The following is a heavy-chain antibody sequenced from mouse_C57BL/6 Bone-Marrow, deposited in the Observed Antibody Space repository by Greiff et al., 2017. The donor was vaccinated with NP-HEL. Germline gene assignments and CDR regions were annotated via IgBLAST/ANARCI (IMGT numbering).Heavy chain of an antibody. Sequence: EVKVVESGGGLVKPGGSLKLSCAASGFTFSDYGMHWVRQAPEKGLEWVAYISSGSSTIYYADTVKGRFTISRDNAKNTLFLQMTSLRSEDTAMYYCARQGVYYGYYFDYWGQGTTLTVSS. CDR2: ISSGSSTI. D-gene: IGHD1-1*01. CDR3: ARQGVYYGYYFDY. J-gene: IGHJ2*01. V-gene: IGHV5-17*01. CDR1: GFTFSDYG.